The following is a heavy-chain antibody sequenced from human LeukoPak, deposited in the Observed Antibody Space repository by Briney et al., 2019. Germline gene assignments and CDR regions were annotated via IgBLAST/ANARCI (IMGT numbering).Heavy chain of an antibody. CDR3: ARDVRSPLYYYYGMDV. CDR1: GYSISSGYY. V-gene: IGHV4-38-2*02. D-gene: IGHD2/OR15-2a*01. Sequence: SETLSLTCAVSGYSISSGYYWCWIRQPPGKGLEWIGSIYHSGSTYYNPSLKSRVTISVDTSKNQFSLKLSSVTAADTAVYYCARDVRSPLYYYYGMDVWGKGTTVTVSS. J-gene: IGHJ6*04. CDR2: IYHSGST.